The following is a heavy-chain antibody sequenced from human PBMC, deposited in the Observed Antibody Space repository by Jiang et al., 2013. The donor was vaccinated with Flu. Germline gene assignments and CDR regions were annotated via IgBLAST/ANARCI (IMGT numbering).Heavy chain of an antibody. D-gene: IGHD6-19*01. J-gene: IGHJ4*02. CDR3: TRGADNSGWYSIGGY. CDR2: IRSKTYGGTT. Sequence: VQLLESGGGLVQPGRSLRLSCTGSRFTFGDYAMSWFRQAPGKGLEWVGFIRSKTYGGTTEYAASVKGRFTVSRDDSKSIAYLQMNSLRAEDTAIYYCTRGADNSGWYSIGGYWGQGTLVTVSS. V-gene: IGHV3-49*03. CDR1: RFTFGDYA.